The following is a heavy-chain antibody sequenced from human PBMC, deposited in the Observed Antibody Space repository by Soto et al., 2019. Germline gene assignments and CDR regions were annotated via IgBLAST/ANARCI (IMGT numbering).Heavy chain of an antibody. CDR2: IYHSGST. J-gene: IGHJ5*02. CDR1: GGSISSGGYS. CDR3: AGFNNWFDP. Sequence: SETLSLTCAVSGGSISSGGYSWSWIRQPPGKGLEWIGYIYHSGSTYYNPSLKSRVTISVDRSKNQFSLKLSSVTAADTAVYYCAGFNNWFDPWGQGTLVTVSS. V-gene: IGHV4-30-2*01.